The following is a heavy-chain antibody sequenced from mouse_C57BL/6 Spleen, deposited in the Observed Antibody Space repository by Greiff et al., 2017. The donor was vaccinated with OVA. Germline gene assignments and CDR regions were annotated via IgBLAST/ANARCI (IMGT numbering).Heavy chain of an antibody. CDR2: IYPGNSDT. CDR3: TRGSYDGYYQFAY. Sequence: VQLQQSGTVLARPGASVKMSCKTSGYTFTSYWMHWVKQRPGQGLEWIGAIYPGNSDTSYNQKFKGKAKLTAVTSASTAYMELSSLTNEDSAVYYCTRGSYDGYYQFAYWGQGTLVTVSA. CDR1: GYTFTSYW. D-gene: IGHD2-3*01. J-gene: IGHJ3*01. V-gene: IGHV1-5*01.